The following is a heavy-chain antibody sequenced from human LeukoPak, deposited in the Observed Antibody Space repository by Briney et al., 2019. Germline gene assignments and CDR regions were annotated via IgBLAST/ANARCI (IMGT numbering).Heavy chain of an antibody. Sequence: SETLSLTCTVSGGSISSSSYYWSWIRQPPGKGLEWIGYIYYSGSTNYNPSLKSRVTISVDTSKNQFSLKLSSVTAADTAVYYCARVLGSSRGGFDYWGQGTLVTVSS. D-gene: IGHD6-13*01. J-gene: IGHJ4*02. CDR2: IYYSGST. CDR1: GGSISSSSYY. CDR3: ARVLGSSRGGFDY. V-gene: IGHV4-61*01.